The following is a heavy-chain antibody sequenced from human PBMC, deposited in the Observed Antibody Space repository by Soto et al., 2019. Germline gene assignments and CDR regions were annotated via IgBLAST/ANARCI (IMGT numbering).Heavy chain of an antibody. V-gene: IGHV4-59*01. Sequence: QVQLQESGPGLVKPSETLSLTCTVSGGSISSYYWSWIRQPPGKGLEWIGYIYYSGSTNYNPSLTSRVTISVDTSKNQFSLKLSSVTAADTAVYYCARDLIAAAARDAFDIWGQGTMVTVSS. CDR2: IYYSGST. CDR1: GGSISSYY. J-gene: IGHJ3*02. CDR3: ARDLIAAAARDAFDI. D-gene: IGHD6-13*01.